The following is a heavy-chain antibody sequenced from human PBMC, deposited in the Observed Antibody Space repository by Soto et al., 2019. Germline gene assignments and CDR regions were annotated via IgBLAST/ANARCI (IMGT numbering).Heavy chain of an antibody. J-gene: IGHJ4*02. D-gene: IGHD6-13*01. Sequence: EVQLLESGGGLVQPGGSLRLSCAASGFTFSSYAMTWVRRAPGKGLEWVSAISGSGNTTYYANSVKGRLTISKDSSKNTLYLQMNSLRAEDTAVYFCAKDLSSSWYPQYWGQGTLVTVSS. V-gene: IGHV3-23*01. CDR2: ISGSGNTT. CDR1: GFTFSSYA. CDR3: AKDLSSSWYPQY.